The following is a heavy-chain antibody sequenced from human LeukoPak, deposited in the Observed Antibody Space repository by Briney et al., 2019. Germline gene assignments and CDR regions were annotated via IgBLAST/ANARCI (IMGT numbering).Heavy chain of an antibody. Sequence: GGSLRLSCAASGFDFSAFYMHWVRQASGRGLEWVGLSRSKPSSYTTVYAASVKGRFTISRDDSKNTAYLQMNSLKAEDTAVYYCIRQACSGGSCSYVDYWGQGTLVTVSS. CDR3: IRQACSGGSCSYVDY. V-gene: IGHV3-73*01. CDR1: GFDFSAFY. J-gene: IGHJ4*02. D-gene: IGHD2-15*01. CDR2: SRSKPSSYTT.